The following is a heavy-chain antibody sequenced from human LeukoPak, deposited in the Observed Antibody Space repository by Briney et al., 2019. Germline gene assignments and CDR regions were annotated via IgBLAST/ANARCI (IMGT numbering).Heavy chain of an antibody. D-gene: IGHD2-15*01. V-gene: IGHV3-53*01. CDR1: GFTVSSNY. Sequence: PGGSLRLSCAASGFTVSSNYMSWVRQAPGEGLEWVSVSYSGGSTSYADSVKGRLAISRDNSNHTLYLEMTSLRAEDTAVYYCARAALDCSGGSCAFYGMDVWGKGTPVTVSS. CDR3: ARAALDCSGGSCAFYGMDV. J-gene: IGHJ6*04. CDR2: SYSGGST.